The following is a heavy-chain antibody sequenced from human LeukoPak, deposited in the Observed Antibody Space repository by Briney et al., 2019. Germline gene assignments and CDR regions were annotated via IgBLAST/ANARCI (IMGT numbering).Heavy chain of an antibody. D-gene: IGHD3-22*01. CDR3: QPHYYDSSGYYHNWFDP. CDR2: ISGSGGST. J-gene: IGHJ5*02. CDR1: GFTFSSYA. V-gene: IGHV3-23*01. Sequence: GGSLRLSCAASGFTFSSYAMSWVRQAPGKGLEWVSAISGSGGSTYYADSVKGRFTISRDNSKNTLYLQMNSLRAEDTAVYYCQPHYYDSSGYYHNWFDPWGQGTLVTVSS.